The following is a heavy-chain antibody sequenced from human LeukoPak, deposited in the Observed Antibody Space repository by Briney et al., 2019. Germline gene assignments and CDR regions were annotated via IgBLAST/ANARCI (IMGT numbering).Heavy chain of an antibody. V-gene: IGHV3-15*01. CDR3: TSDLPGGYSNYFDD. J-gene: IGHJ4*02. Sequence: GGSLRLSCAASGFTFTNAWMGWVRQAPGKGLEWVGRIKSRISGATTDYAAPVKGRFTISRDDSKNTLHLQMDSLRTEDTAVYYCTSDLPGGYSNYFDDWGQGTLVTVSS. D-gene: IGHD4-23*01. CDR1: GFTFTNAW. CDR2: IKSRISGATT.